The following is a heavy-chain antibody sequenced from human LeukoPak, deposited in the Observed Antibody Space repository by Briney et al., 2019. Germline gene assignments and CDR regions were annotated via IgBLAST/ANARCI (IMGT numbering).Heavy chain of an antibody. J-gene: IGHJ6*03. Sequence: ASVKVSCKASGFTFTSYAINWVRQAPGQGLEWMGWININTANPTYAQGFTGRFVFSLDTSVSTAYLQISSLKAEDTAVYYCARLPYEELMDVWGKGTTVTVSS. CDR3: ARLPYEELMDV. D-gene: IGHD1-7*01. CDR1: GFTFTSYA. CDR2: ININTANP. V-gene: IGHV7-4-1*02.